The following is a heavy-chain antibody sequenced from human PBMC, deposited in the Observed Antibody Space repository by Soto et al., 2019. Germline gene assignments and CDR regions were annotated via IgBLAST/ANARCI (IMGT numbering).Heavy chain of an antibody. V-gene: IGHV3-74*01. J-gene: IGHJ3*02. D-gene: IGHD3-3*01. CDR2: INSYGSSR. CDR1: GFTFSSYW. Sequence: GGSLRLSCAASGFTFSSYWMHWVRQAPGKGLVWVSRINSYGSSRGYADSVKGRFTISRDNSKNTLYLQMNSLRAEDTAVYYCAKLYDFWSGYYLELAFDIWGQGTMVTVSS. CDR3: AKLYDFWSGYYLELAFDI.